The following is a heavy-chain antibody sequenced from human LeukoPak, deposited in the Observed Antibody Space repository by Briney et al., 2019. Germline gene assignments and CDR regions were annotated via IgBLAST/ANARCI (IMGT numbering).Heavy chain of an antibody. J-gene: IGHJ4*02. CDR2: IRNDGSNK. CDR3: ARDYYFMITFGGVIALDY. Sequence: GGSLRLSCAASRFTFSDYGMHWVRQAPGKGLEWVAYIRNDGSNKYYAGSVKGRFTISRDNSKNTLYLQMNSLRTEDTAVYYCARDYYFMITFGGVIALDYWGQGTLVTVSS. CDR1: RFTFSDYG. V-gene: IGHV3-30*02. D-gene: IGHD3-16*02.